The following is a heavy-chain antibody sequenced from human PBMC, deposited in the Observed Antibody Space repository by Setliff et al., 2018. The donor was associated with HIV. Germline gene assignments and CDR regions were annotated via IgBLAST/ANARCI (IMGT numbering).Heavy chain of an antibody. CDR3: ARGTTLNVVPDAFDI. Sequence: SETLSLTCTVSGGSIRGHYWSWIRQPPGKGLEWIGTIYYSGSTYYKPSLKSRGTISVDTSKNQISLRLNSLTAADTAVYYCARGTTLNVVPDAFDIWGQGTMVTVSS. V-gene: IGHV4-59*08. D-gene: IGHD4-17*01. CDR1: GGSIRGHY. J-gene: IGHJ3*02. CDR2: IYYSGST.